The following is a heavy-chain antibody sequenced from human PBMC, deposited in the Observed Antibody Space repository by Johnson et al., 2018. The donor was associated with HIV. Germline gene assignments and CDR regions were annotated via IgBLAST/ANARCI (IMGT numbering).Heavy chain of an antibody. CDR1: GFSFSFYW. D-gene: IGHD6-13*01. Sequence: EVQLVESGGGLVQPGGSLRLSCAASGFSFSFYWMSWVRQAPGKGLEWVANIKQDGSERYYVDSVKGRFTISRDNAKNSLYLQMNSLRAEDTAVYYCARLGIAAARGAFDIWGQGTMVTVSS. CDR2: IKQDGSER. CDR3: ARLGIAAARGAFDI. J-gene: IGHJ3*02. V-gene: IGHV3-7*01.